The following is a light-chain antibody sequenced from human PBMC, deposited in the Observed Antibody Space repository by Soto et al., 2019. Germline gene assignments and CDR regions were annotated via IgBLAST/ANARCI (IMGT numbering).Light chain of an antibody. J-gene: IGKJ4*01. Sequence: MTQYPSSLSASVGDRVPITCRASQSISSYLNWYQQKPGKAPSLLIYGGSRLQTGVPSTFSGSGSGTDFTLTISSLQPEDFATYYCQQSHSTPRTFGRGTKVDIK. V-gene: IGKV1-39*01. CDR1: QSISSY. CDR3: QQSHSTPRT. CDR2: GGS.